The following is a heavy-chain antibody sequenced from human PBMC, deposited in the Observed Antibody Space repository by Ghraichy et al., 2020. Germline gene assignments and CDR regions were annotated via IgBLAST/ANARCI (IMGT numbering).Heavy chain of an antibody. CDR3: ARDWPGQWLVYQQYYYYYDYMDV. CDR2: ISAYNGDT. D-gene: IGHD6-19*01. Sequence: ASVKVSCKASGYTFTSYGISWVRQAPGQGLEWMGWISAYNGDTNYAQKLQGRVTMTTDTSTSTAYMELRSLRSDDTAVYYCARDWPGQWLVYQQYYYYYDYMDVWGKGTTVTVSS. V-gene: IGHV1-18*01. J-gene: IGHJ6*03. CDR1: GYTFTSYG.